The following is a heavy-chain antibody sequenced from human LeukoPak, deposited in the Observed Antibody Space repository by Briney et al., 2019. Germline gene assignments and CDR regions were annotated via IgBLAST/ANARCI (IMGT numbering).Heavy chain of an antibody. D-gene: IGHD5-12*01. Sequence: PGGSLRLSCAASGFNFGDYYMSWIRQAPGKGLEWISYISTGGGTIKYADSVKGRFAISRDNANNYLYLQMDSLRGEDTAVYFCARDDIVSQHWGQGTLVTVSS. V-gene: IGHV3-11*01. J-gene: IGHJ1*01. CDR1: GFNFGDYY. CDR3: ARDDIVSQH. CDR2: ISTGGGTI.